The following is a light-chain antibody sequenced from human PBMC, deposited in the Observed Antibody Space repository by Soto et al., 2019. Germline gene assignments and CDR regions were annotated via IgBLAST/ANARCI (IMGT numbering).Light chain of an antibody. CDR3: QQYGSSPWT. J-gene: IGKJ1*01. V-gene: IGKV3-20*01. Sequence: EIVLTQSPGTLSLSPGQRATLSCRASESISRDYLAWYQQRLGQAPRLLIYGASNRATGIPDRISGSGSGTDFTLTISRLEPEDFAVYYCQQYGSSPWTFGQGTKVDIK. CDR1: ESISRDY. CDR2: GAS.